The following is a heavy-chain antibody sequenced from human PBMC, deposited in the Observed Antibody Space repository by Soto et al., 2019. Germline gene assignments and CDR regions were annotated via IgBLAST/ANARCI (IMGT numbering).Heavy chain of an antibody. V-gene: IGHV3-15*07. CDR2: VKSKADGGSG. CDR3: TTDSRTTLPEIRFDY. J-gene: IGHJ4*01. Sequence: PGGSLRLSCAAFGFPFNNAWINWVRQDTGKGLEWVGRVKSKADGGSGDYAAPVKGRFVVSRDDSKDIVYLQMNSLKIEDTGVYYCTTDSRTTLPEIRFDYWGHGTQVTVSS. D-gene: IGHD1-26*01. CDR1: GFPFNNAW.